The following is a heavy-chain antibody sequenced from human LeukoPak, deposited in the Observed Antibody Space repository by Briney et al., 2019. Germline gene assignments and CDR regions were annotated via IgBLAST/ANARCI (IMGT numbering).Heavy chain of an antibody. CDR2: ISAYNGNT. Sequence: ASVKVSCKASGGTFSSYATSWVRQAPGQGLEWMGWISAYNGNTNYAQKLQGRVTMTTDTSTSTAYMELRSLRSDDTAVYYCARDQLGYGEGWFDPWGQGTLVTVSS. CDR1: GGTFSSYA. D-gene: IGHD4-17*01. CDR3: ARDQLGYGEGWFDP. V-gene: IGHV1-18*01. J-gene: IGHJ5*02.